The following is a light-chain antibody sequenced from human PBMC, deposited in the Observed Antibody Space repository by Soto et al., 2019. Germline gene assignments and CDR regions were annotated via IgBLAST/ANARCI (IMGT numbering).Light chain of an antibody. CDR1: QSVGSSY. Sequence: EILLTQSPGTLSLSPGERATLSCRASQSVGSSYLAWYQQKPGQAPRLLIYGASSRATGIPDRFSGSGSGTDFTLTISRLEPEDFAVYYCHQYGSSPSTFGQGTKVDIK. CDR3: HQYGSSPST. CDR2: GAS. V-gene: IGKV3-20*01. J-gene: IGKJ1*01.